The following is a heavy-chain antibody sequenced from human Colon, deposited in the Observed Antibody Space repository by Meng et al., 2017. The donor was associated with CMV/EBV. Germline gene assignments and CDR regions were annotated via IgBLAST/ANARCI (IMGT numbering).Heavy chain of an antibody. V-gene: IGHV3-30*01. CDR3: ARETGTTGAYFDY. Sequence: ASGFTFISYAMHWVRQAPGKGLEWVAVISYDGSNKYYADSVKGRFTISRDNSKNTLYLQMNSLRAEDTAVYYCARETGTTGAYFDYWGQGTLVTVSS. CDR2: ISYDGSNK. J-gene: IGHJ4*02. D-gene: IGHD1-7*01. CDR1: GFTFISYA.